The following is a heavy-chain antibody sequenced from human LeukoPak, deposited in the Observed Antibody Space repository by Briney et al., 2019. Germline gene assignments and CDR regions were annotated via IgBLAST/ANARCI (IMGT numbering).Heavy chain of an antibody. V-gene: IGHV4-59*08. J-gene: IGHJ5*02. Sequence: SETLSLTCTVSGGTISSYYWSWIRQPPGKGLEWIGYIYYSGSTNYNPSLKSRVTISVDTSKNQFSLKLSSVTAADTAVYYCARHKSWGDYVWGSYRDNWFDPWGQGTLVIVSS. CDR2: IYYSGST. D-gene: IGHD3-16*02. CDR1: GGTISSYY. CDR3: ARHKSWGDYVWGSYRDNWFDP.